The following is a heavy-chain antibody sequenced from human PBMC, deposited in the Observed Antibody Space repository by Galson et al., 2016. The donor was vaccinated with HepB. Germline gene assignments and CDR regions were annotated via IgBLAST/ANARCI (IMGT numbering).Heavy chain of an antibody. J-gene: IGHJ4*02. CDR2: ITASAGST. CDR3: AKKGAAAGYPSFDY. Sequence: SLRLSCAASGFTFSSYAMNWVRQAPGKGLEWVSTITASAGSTYYTDSVKGRFTISRDNSKNTLYLQMTSLTAEDTAVYYCAKKGAAAGYPSFDYWGQGTLVTVSS. CDR1: GFTFSSYA. D-gene: IGHD6-13*01. V-gene: IGHV3-23*01.